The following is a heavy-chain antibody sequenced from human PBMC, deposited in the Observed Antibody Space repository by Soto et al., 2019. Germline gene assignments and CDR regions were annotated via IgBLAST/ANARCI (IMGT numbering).Heavy chain of an antibody. CDR3: ARDAPGIVVVPAAHYYYYGMDV. CDR2: ISSSSSYI. D-gene: IGHD2-2*01. Sequence: GGSLRLSCAASGFTFSSYSMNWVRQAPGKGLEWVSSISSSSSYIYYADSVKGRFTISRDNAKNSLYLQMNSLRAEDTAVYYCARDAPGIVVVPAAHYYYYGMDVWGQGTTVTVPS. V-gene: IGHV3-21*01. J-gene: IGHJ6*02. CDR1: GFTFSSYS.